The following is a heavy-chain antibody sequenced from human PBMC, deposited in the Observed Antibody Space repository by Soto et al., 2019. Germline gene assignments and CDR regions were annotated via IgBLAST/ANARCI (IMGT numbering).Heavy chain of an antibody. Sequence: PGGSLRLSCAASGFTFSSYAMSWVRQAPGKGLEWVSAISGSGGSTYYADSVKGRFTISRDNSKNTLYLQMNSLRAEDTAVCYCAKSHYGSGSYYNAIDYWGQGTLVTVSS. CDR3: AKSHYGSGSYYNAIDY. CDR2: ISGSGGST. J-gene: IGHJ4*02. V-gene: IGHV3-23*01. CDR1: GFTFSSYA. D-gene: IGHD3-10*01.